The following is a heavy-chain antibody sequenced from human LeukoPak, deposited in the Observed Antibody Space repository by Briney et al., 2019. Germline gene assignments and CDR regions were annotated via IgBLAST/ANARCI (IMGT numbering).Heavy chain of an antibody. J-gene: IGHJ4*02. CDR3: VRVYFDWLSIDY. D-gene: IGHD3-9*01. V-gene: IGHV1-69*02. Sequence: SVKVSCKASGGTFSSYTISWVRQAPGQGLEWMGRIIPILGIANYAQKFQGRVTITADKSTSTAYMELSSLRSADAAVYYCVRVYFDWLSIDYWGQGTLVTVSS. CDR1: GGTFSSYT. CDR2: IIPILGIA.